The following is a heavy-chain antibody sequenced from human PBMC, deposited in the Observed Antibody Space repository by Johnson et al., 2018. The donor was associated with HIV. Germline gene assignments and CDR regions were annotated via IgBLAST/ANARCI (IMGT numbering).Heavy chain of an antibody. CDR1: GFTFDDYA. V-gene: IGHV3-9*01. CDR2: ISGNSGSI. J-gene: IGHJ3*02. D-gene: IGHD3-10*02. Sequence: VQLVESGGGVVRPGGSLRLSCAASGFTFDDYAMHWVRQAPGKGLEWVSGISGNSGSIGYADSVKGRFTISRDNAKNSLYLQMNSLRAEDTALYYCAKDIALRYYYVLRGAFDIWGQGTMVTVSS. CDR3: AKDIALRYYYVLRGAFDI.